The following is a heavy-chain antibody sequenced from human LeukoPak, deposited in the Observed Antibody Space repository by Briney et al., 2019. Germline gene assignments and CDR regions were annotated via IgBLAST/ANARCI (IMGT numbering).Heavy chain of an antibody. V-gene: IGHV1-69*06. Sequence: SVKVSCKASGGTFSSYAISWVRQAPGQGLEWMGGIIPIFGTANYAQKFQGRVTITADKSTSTAYMELSSLRSEDTAVYYCARAPAAPIVGATLYYFDYWGQGTLVTVSS. D-gene: IGHD1-26*01. CDR1: GGTFSSYA. J-gene: IGHJ4*02. CDR2: IIPIFGTA. CDR3: ARAPAAPIVGATLYYFDY.